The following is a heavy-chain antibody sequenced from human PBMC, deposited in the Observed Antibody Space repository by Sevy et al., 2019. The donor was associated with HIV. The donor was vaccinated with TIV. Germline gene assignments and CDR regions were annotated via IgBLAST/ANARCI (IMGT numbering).Heavy chain of an antibody. J-gene: IGHJ5*02. V-gene: IGHV3-30*02. Sequence: GGSLRLSCAASGFTFSSYGMHWVRQAPGKGLEWVAFIRYDGSNKYYADSVKGRFTISRDNSKNTLYLQMNSLRAEDTAVYYCAKGGYCSSTSCYKTRRDLYNWFDPWGQGTLVTVSS. CDR2: IRYDGSNK. D-gene: IGHD2-2*03. CDR1: GFTFSSYG. CDR3: AKGGYCSSTSCYKTRRDLYNWFDP.